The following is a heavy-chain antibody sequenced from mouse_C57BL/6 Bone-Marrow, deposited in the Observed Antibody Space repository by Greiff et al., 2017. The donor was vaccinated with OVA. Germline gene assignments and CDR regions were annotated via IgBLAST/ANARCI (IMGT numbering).Heavy chain of an antibody. CDR1: GYTFTDYY. CDR2: INPNNGGT. Sequence: VQLQQSGPELVKPGASVKISCKASGYTFTDYYMNWVKQSHGKSLEWIGDINPNNGGTSYNQKFKGKATLTVDKSSSTAYMELRSLTSEDSAVYYCARSREDRSHYAMDYWGQGTSVTVSS. V-gene: IGHV1-26*01. CDR3: ARSREDRSHYAMDY. J-gene: IGHJ4*01. D-gene: IGHD3-3*01.